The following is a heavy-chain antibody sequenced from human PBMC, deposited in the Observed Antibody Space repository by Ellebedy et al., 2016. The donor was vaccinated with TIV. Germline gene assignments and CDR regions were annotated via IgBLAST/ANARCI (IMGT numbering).Heavy chain of an antibody. CDR1: GGSISSSNW. Sequence: SETLSLTCVVSGGSISSSNWWSWVRQSPGKGLEWIGEIFHSGSTNYNPSLKSRVTISLDKSKNQFSLRLSSVTAADMAVYYCARWFGELLYVRWFDPWGQGTLVTVSS. J-gene: IGHJ5*02. CDR3: ARWFGELLYVRWFDP. V-gene: IGHV4-4*02. CDR2: IFHSGST. D-gene: IGHD3-10*01.